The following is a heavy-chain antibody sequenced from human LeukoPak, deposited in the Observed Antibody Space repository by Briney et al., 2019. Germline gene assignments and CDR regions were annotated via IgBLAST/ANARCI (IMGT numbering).Heavy chain of an antibody. J-gene: IGHJ5*02. D-gene: IGHD1-26*01. Sequence: SETLSLTCTVSGGSVTYTNYYWGWIRQPPGKGLQWIGVIYYNGKTYYNPSLKSRVTVAVDTSKNQFSLKLSSVTAADTAVYYCASNLSGSYYNWFDPWGQGTLVTVSS. CDR1: GGSVTYTNYY. CDR2: IYYNGKT. V-gene: IGHV4-39*07. CDR3: ASNLSGSYYNWFDP.